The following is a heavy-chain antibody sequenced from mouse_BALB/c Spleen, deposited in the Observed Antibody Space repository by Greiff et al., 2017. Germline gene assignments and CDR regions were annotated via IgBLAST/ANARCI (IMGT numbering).Heavy chain of an antibody. CDR2: ISYIGST. J-gene: IGHJ4*01. V-gene: IGHV3-2*02. D-gene: IGHD2-10*02. CDR3: SSGLYGNPYAMDY. Sequence: DVQLQESGPGLVKPSQSLSLTCTVTGYSITSDYAWNWIRQFPGNKLEWMGYISYIGSTSYNPSLKSRISITRDTSKNQFFLQLNSVTTEYTATYYCSSGLYGNPYAMDYWGQGTSGTGSS. CDR1: GYSITSDYA.